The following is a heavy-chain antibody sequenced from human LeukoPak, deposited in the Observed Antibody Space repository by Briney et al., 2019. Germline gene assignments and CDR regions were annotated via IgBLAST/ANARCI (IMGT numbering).Heavy chain of an antibody. J-gene: IGHJ6*02. D-gene: IGHD1-26*01. CDR2: IYYSGTT. CDR3: ARTFSGSYYYYGMDV. CDR1: GGSISSYY. Sequence: PSETLSLTCTVPGGSISSYYWSWIRQPPGKGLEWIGYIYYSGTTNYNPSLKSRVTISVDTSKNQFSLKLSSVTAADTAVYYCARTFSGSYYYYGMDVWGQGTTVTVSS. V-gene: IGHV4-59*01.